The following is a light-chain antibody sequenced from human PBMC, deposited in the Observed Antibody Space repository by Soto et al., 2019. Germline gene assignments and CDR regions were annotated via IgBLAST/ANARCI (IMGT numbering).Light chain of an antibody. V-gene: IGLV2-14*01. CDR2: EVS. CDR3: SSYTSSSTLSV. J-gene: IGLJ2*01. Sequence: QSALTQPASVSGSPGQSITISCTGTSSDVGGYNYVSWYQQHPGTAPKLMIYEVSNRPSGVSNRFSGSKSGNTASLTISGLQAEDEADYYCSSYTSSSTLSVFGGGTKLTVL. CDR1: SSDVGGYNY.